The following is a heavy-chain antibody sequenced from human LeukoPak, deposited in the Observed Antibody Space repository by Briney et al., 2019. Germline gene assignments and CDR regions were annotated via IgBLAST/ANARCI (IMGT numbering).Heavy chain of an antibody. CDR1: GFTFSSYS. CDR3: AKQFLGDYDWYFDL. V-gene: IGHV3-21*04. Sequence: PGGSLRLSCAASGFTFSSYSMNWVRQAPGKGLEWVSSISSSSSYIYYADSVKGRFTISRDNSKNTLYLQMNSLRAEDTAVYYCAKQFLGDYDWYFDLWGRGTLVTVSS. D-gene: IGHD4-17*01. J-gene: IGHJ2*01. CDR2: ISSSSSYI.